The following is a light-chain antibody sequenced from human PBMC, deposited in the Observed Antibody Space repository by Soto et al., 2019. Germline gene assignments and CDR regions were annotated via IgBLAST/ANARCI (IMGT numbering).Light chain of an antibody. Sequence: EIVLTQSPATLSLSPGERATLSCRASQSVSSYLAWYQQKPGQAPRLLIYDASNTATGIPARFSGRGSGTAFTPTISSLEPEAFAVYYCQQRSNWPPLFTFGPGIKVDIK. CDR3: QQRSNWPPLFT. V-gene: IGKV3-11*01. CDR2: DAS. CDR1: QSVSSY. J-gene: IGKJ3*01.